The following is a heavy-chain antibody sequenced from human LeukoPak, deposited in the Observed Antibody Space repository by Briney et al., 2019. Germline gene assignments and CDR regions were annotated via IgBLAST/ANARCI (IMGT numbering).Heavy chain of an antibody. Sequence: ASVEVSCKASGYTFTSYDINWVRQATGQGLEWMGWMNPNSGNTGYAQKFRGRVTMTRDTSISTAYMELSRLRSDDTAVYYCARAFLYYYDSSGLYYFDYWGQGTLVTVSS. J-gene: IGHJ4*02. V-gene: IGHV1-8*01. CDR3: ARAFLYYYDSSGLYYFDY. CDR2: MNPNSGNT. D-gene: IGHD3-22*01. CDR1: GYTFTSYD.